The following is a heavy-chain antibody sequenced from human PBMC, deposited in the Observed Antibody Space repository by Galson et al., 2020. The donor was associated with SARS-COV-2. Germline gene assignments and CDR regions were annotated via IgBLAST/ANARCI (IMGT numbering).Heavy chain of an antibody. CDR2: IHHSGST. D-gene: IGHD3-3*01. Sequence: SETLSLTCAVYGGSFSGYYWSWTRQPPGKGLEWNGEIHHSGSTNYHPSLKSRVTISVDTSKNQFSLKLSSVTAADTAVYYCARGYDFWSGYYGNYMDVWGKGTTVTVSS. CDR1: GGSFSGYY. V-gene: IGHV4-34*01. J-gene: IGHJ6*03. CDR3: ARGYDFWSGYYGNYMDV.